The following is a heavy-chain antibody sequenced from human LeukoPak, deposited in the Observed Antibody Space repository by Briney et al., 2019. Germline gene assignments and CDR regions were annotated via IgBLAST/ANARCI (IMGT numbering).Heavy chain of an antibody. D-gene: IGHD6-13*01. CDR1: GGSISSSSYY. CDR2: IYYSGST. Sequence: KTSETLSLTCTVSGGSISSSSYYWGWIRQPPGKGLEWIGSIYYSGSTYYNPSLKSRVTISVDTSKNQFSLKLSSVTAADTAVYYCARLGYSSSHWGQGTLVTVSS. J-gene: IGHJ4*02. V-gene: IGHV4-39*01. CDR3: ARLGYSSSH.